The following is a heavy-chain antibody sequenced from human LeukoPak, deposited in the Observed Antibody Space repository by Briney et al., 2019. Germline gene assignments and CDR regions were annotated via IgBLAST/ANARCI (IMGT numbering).Heavy chain of an antibody. Sequence: HPGGSLRLSCAASGFTFDDYGMSWVRQAPGKGLEWVAFISYDGSNENIADSVKGRFIISRDNSKNTLYLQMNSLRAEDTAVYYCAKGPAPRLGEFSYHALVDYWGQGTLVTVSS. CDR2: ISYDGSNE. J-gene: IGHJ4*02. V-gene: IGHV3-30*18. CDR1: GFTFDDYG. CDR3: AKGPAPRLGEFSYHALVDY. D-gene: IGHD3-16*02.